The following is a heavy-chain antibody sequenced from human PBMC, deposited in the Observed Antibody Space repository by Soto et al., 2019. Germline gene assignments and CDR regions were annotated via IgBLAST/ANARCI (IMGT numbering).Heavy chain of an antibody. CDR3: ARVFIETIDY. CDR1: GGSISSYY. D-gene: IGHD1-26*01. V-gene: IGHV4-59*01. J-gene: IGHJ4*02. CDR2: IYYSGST. Sequence: SETLSLTCTVSGGSISSYYWSWIRQPPGKGLEWVGYIYYSGSTNYNPSLKSRVTISVDTSKNQFSLKLSSVTAADTAVYYFARVFIETIDYWGQGTLVTVSS.